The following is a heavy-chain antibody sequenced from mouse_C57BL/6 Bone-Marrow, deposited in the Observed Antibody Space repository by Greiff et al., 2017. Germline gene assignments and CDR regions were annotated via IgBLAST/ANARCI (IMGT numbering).Heavy chain of an antibody. J-gene: IGHJ3*01. V-gene: IGHV1-42*01. CDR2: INPSTGGT. CDR3: ARWRLRRGAWFAY. CDR1: GYSFTGYY. Sequence: VQLKESGPELVKPGASVKISCKASGYSFTGYYMNWVKQSPEKSLEWIGEINPSTGGTTYNQKFKAKATLTVDKSSSTAYMQLKSLTSEDSAVYYCARWRLRRGAWFAYWGQGTLVTVSA. D-gene: IGHD2-4*01.